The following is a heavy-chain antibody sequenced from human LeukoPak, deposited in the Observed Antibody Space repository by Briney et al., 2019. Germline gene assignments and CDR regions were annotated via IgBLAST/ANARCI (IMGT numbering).Heavy chain of an antibody. D-gene: IGHD1-14*01. CDR2: ISYDGSNK. V-gene: IGHV3-30*18. CDR3: AKGLGVPDFDY. CDR1: GFTFSRHI. Sequence: PGGSLRLSCAASGFTFSRHIMNWVRQAPGKGLEWVAVISYDGSNKYYADSVKGRFTISRDNSKNTLYLQMNSLRAEDTAVYYCAKGLGVPDFDYWGQGTLVTVSS. J-gene: IGHJ4*02.